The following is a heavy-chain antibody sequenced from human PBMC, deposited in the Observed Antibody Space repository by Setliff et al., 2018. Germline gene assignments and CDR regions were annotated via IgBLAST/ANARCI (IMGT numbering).Heavy chain of an antibody. CDR1: GDTFNTYT. CDR3: ARGVYTKGSFDP. CDR2: MNPNTGYT. J-gene: IGHJ5*01. D-gene: IGHD2-8*01. Sequence: ASVKVSCKASGDTFNTYTLSWVRQATGQGLEWMGWMNPNTGYTHFAQNFQGRVTLTRNTSITTAYMELSGLASEDTAVYYCARGVYTKGSFDPWGQGTPVTVSS. V-gene: IGHV1-8*03.